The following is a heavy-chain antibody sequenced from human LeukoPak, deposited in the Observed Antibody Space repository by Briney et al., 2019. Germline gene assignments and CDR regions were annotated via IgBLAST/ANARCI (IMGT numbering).Heavy chain of an antibody. Sequence: GRSLRLSCAASGFTFSSYGMHWVRQAPGKGLEWVSAISGSGGSTYYADSVKGRFTISRDNSKNTLYLQMNSLRAEDTAVYYCAIINSSSWYYYYYGMDVWGQGTTVTVSS. D-gene: IGHD6-13*01. CDR1: GFTFSSYG. J-gene: IGHJ6*02. CDR3: AIINSSSWYYYYYGMDV. CDR2: ISGSGGST. V-gene: IGHV3-23*01.